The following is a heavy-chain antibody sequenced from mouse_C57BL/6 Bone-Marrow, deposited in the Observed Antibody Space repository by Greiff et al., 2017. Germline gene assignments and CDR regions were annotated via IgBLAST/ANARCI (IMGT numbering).Heavy chain of an antibody. V-gene: IGHV6-3*01. D-gene: IGHD1-1*01. Sequence: EVQRVESGGGLVQPGGSMKLSCVASGFTFSNYWMNWVRQSPEKGLEWVAQIRLKSDNYATHYAESVKGRFTISRDDSKSSVYLQMNNLRAEDTGIYYCTRRADYGTYFDYWGQGTTLTVSS. CDR1: GFTFSNYW. CDR3: TRRADYGTYFDY. CDR2: IRLKSDNYAT. J-gene: IGHJ2*01.